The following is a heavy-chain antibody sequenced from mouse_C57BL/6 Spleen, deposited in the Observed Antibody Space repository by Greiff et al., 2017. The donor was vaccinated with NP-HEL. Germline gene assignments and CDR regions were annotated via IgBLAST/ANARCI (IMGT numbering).Heavy chain of an antibody. D-gene: IGHD1-1*01. J-gene: IGHJ2*01. Sequence: QVQLQQSGPELVKPGASVKISCKASGYAFSSSWMHWVKQRPIQGLEWIGNIDPSDSETHYNQKFKDKATLTVDKSSSTAYMQLSSLTSEDSAVYYCARGGIFTTVVATGTNFDYWGQGTTLTVSS. CDR2: IDPSDSET. V-gene: IGHV1-52*01. CDR1: GYAFSSSW. CDR3: ARGGIFTTVVATGTNFDY.